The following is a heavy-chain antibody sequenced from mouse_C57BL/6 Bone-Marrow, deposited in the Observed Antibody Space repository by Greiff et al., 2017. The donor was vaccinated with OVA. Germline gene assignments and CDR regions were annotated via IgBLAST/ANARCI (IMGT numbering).Heavy chain of an antibody. CDR3: ARRAYYSKGFAY. J-gene: IGHJ3*01. D-gene: IGHD2-5*01. Sequence: VQLQQSGPELVKPGASVKISCKASGYTFTDYYMNWVKQSHGKSLEWIGDINPNNGGTSYNQKFKGKATLTVDKSSSTAYMELRSLTSEDSAVYYCARRAYYSKGFAYWGQGTLVTVSA. CDR1: GYTFTDYY. CDR2: INPNNGGT. V-gene: IGHV1-26*01.